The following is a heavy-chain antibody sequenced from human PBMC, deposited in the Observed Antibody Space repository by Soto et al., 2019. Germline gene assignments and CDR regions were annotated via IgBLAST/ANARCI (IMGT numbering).Heavy chain of an antibody. CDR3: AKDNGNYGSGTFAH. J-gene: IGHJ4*02. CDR1: GFTVTKFA. Sequence: PXVSLRLSCTASGFTVTKFAMSWVRQAPGKGLEWVSLLSGTADSTHYADSVKGRFTISRDDSKATLYLQMTGLRAEDTAVYYCAKDNGNYGSGTFAHWGPGTLVTVSS. V-gene: IGHV3-23*01. D-gene: IGHD3-16*01. CDR2: LSGTADST.